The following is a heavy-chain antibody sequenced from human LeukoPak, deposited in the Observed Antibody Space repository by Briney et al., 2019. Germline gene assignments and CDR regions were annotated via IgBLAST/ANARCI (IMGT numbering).Heavy chain of an antibody. Sequence: ASVKVSCKASGYTFTSYAMNWVRQAPGQGLEWMGWINTNTGNPTYAQGFTGRFVFSLDTSVSTAYLQISSLKAEDTAVYYCAETPTGSSWYVGSSGWFDPWGQGTLVTVSS. CDR2: INTNTGNP. CDR3: AETPTGSSWYVGSSGWFDP. CDR1: GYTFTSYA. D-gene: IGHD6-13*01. J-gene: IGHJ5*02. V-gene: IGHV7-4-1*02.